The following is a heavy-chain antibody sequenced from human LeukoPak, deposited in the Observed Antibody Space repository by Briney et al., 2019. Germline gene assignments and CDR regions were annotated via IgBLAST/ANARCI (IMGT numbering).Heavy chain of an antibody. CDR3: ARGGVYGDYYFDY. V-gene: IGHV4-31*03. J-gene: IGHJ4*02. D-gene: IGHD4-17*01. CDR1: GGSISGGGYY. Sequence: NASETLSLTCTVSGGSISGGGYYWSWIRQHPGKGLEWIGYIYYSGSTYYNPSLKSRVTISVDTSKNQFSLKLSSVTAADTAVYYCARGGVYGDYYFDYWGQGTLVTVSS. CDR2: IYYSGST.